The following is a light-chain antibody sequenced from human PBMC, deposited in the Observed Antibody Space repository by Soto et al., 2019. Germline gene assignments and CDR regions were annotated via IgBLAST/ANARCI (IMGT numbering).Light chain of an antibody. CDR3: QQYYRTPIT. CDR1: QTVLHSSNNKNY. J-gene: IGKJ4*01. V-gene: IGKV4-1*01. Sequence: DIVMTQSPDSLSVSLGERATINCRSSQTVLHSSNNKNYLAWYQQKPGQPPKLLIYWASTRDSGVPDRVSGRGSETDFTLTIISLQAEDVAVYSCQQYYRTPITFGGGTKVEIE. CDR2: WAS.